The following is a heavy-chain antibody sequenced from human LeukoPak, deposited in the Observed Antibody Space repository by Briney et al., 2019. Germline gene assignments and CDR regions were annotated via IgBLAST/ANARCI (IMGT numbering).Heavy chain of an antibody. J-gene: IGHJ3*02. D-gene: IGHD1-26*01. CDR3: AKSFSPVGGDAFDI. Sequence: GGSLRLSCAASGFTFSSYAMHWVRQAPGKGLEWVSGISSNSGTRGFADSVKGRFTISRDNANNSLYLQMNRLRAEDTAMYYCAKSFSPVGGDAFDIWGQGTMVTVSS. V-gene: IGHV3-9*01. CDR1: GFTFSSYA. CDR2: ISSNSGTR.